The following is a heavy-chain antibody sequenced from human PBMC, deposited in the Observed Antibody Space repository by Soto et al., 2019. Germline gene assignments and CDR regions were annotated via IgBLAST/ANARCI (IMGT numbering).Heavy chain of an antibody. J-gene: IGHJ6*02. CDR1: GFTFSSYS. CDR3: ARNRDPSHYYFYGMVV. D-gene: IGHD6-6*01. Sequence: GSLRLSCAASGFTFSSYSMNWVRQAPGKGLEWVSSISSSSSYIYYADSVKGRFTISRDNAKNSLYLQMNSLRAEDTAVYYCARNRDPSHYYFYGMVVWGQGTTVTVSS. V-gene: IGHV3-21*01. CDR2: ISSSSSYI.